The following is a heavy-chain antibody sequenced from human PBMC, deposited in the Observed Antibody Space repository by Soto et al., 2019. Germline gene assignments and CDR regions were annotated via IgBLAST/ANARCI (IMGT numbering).Heavy chain of an antibody. CDR2: IYHSGHT. J-gene: IGHJ6*02. V-gene: IGHV4-38-2*01. CDR3: ARGLRYYGSGSHYGLDV. CDR1: GDSISSGYY. Sequence: SETLSLTCAVSGDSISSGYYWAWIRQPPGKGLEWIGSIYHSGHTSYNPSLKSRVTISVDTSKNQFSLKLSSVTAADTAVYYCARGLRYYGSGSHYGLDVWGQGTTVTVSS. D-gene: IGHD3-10*01.